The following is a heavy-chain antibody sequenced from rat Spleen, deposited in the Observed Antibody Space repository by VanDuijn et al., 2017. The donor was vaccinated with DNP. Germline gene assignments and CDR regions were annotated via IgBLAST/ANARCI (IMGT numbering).Heavy chain of an antibody. CDR3: TTRTRGLNFDH. CDR2: ISTSGST. V-gene: IGHV5-46*01. CDR1: GFTFSNFP. J-gene: IGHJ2*01. Sequence: EVQLVESGGGLVQPGRSLKLSCAASGFTFSNFPMTWVRQTPTKGLEWVATISTSGSTYYRDSVKGRFTISRDNAKSSLYLQMNSLKSEDTATYYCTTRTRGLNFDHWAQGVMVTVSS. D-gene: IGHD4-4*01.